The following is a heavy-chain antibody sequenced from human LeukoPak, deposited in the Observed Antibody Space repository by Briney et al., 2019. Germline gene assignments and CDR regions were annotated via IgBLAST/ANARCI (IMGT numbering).Heavy chain of an antibody. CDR2: FDPEDGET. CDR3: ATLRYYDFGSGYVY. CDR1: GYTLTELS. Sequence: ASVKVSCKVSGYTLTELSMHWVRQAPGKGLEWMGGFDPEDGETIYAQKFQGRVTMTEDTSTDTAYMELSSLRSEDTAVYYCATLRYYDFGSGYVYWGQGTLVTVSS. J-gene: IGHJ4*02. V-gene: IGHV1-24*01. D-gene: IGHD3-3*01.